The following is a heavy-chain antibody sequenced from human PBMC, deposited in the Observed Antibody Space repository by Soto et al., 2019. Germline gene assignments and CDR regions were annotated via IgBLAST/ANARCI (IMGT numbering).Heavy chain of an antibody. V-gene: IGHV1-3*01. CDR2: INAGNGNT. CDR1: GYTFTSYA. J-gene: IGHJ4*02. Sequence: QVQLVQSGAEVKKPGASVKVSCKASGYTFTSYAMHWVRQAPGQRLEWRGWINAGNGNTKYSQKFQGRVTITRDTSARTAYMELSSLRSEDTTVYYCARDLGGWTDYWGQGTLVTVSS. CDR3: ARDLGGWTDY. D-gene: IGHD6-19*01.